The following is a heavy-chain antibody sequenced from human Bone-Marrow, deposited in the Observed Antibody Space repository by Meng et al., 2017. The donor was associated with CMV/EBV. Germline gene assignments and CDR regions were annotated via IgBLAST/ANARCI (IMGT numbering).Heavy chain of an antibody. V-gene: IGHV3-30-3*01. Sequence: GESLKISCAASGFTLSSYVMHWVRQAPGKGLEFVAIISSDGSNKYYAASVKGRFTISRDNSKNTLYLQLDSLRPEDTAVYYCARWAGSCSGGSCFPSGFDYWGQGTLVTVSS. CDR3: ARWAGSCSGGSCFPSGFDY. D-gene: IGHD2-15*01. CDR1: GFTLSSYV. J-gene: IGHJ4*02. CDR2: ISSDGSNK.